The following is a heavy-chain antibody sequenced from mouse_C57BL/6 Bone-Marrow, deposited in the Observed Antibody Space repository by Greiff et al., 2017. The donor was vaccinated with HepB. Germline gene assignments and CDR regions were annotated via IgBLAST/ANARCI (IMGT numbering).Heavy chain of an antibody. D-gene: IGHD1-1*01. Sequence: QVQLQQSGAELARPGASVKLSCKASGYTFTSYGISWVKQRTGQGLEWIGEIYPRSGNTYYNEKFKGKATLTAAKSSSTAYMELRSLTSEDSAVYFCARYYYYGSSSYYFDYWGQGTTLTVSS. V-gene: IGHV1-81*01. CDR3: ARYYYYGSSSYYFDY. J-gene: IGHJ2*01. CDR1: GYTFTSYG. CDR2: IYPRSGNT.